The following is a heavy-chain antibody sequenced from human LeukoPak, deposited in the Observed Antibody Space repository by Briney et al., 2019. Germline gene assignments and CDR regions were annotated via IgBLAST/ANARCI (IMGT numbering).Heavy chain of an antibody. CDR3: ARSYTRRGYYFDY. Sequence: GASVKVSCKASGYTFTSYYMHWVRQAPGHGLEWLGIINPSGGSTSYAPKFQGRVTMTRDTSTSTVYMELSSLRSEDTAVYYCARSYTRRGYYFDYWGQGTLVTVSS. D-gene: IGHD3-22*01. CDR1: GYTFTSYY. CDR2: INPSGGST. J-gene: IGHJ4*02. V-gene: IGHV1-46*01.